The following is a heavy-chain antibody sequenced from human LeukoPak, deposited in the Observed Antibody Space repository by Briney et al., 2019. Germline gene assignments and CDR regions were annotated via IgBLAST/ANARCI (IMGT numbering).Heavy chain of an antibody. CDR2: TYYSGST. J-gene: IGHJ4*02. D-gene: IGHD3-22*01. CDR1: GGSISSGGYY. V-gene: IGHV4-31*03. Sequence: SQTLSLTCTVSGGSISSGGYYWSWIRQHPGKGLEWIGYTYYSGSTYYNPSLKSRVTISVDTSKNQFSMKLSSVTAADTAVYYCARYDSSEGFDYWGQGTLVTVSS. CDR3: ARYDSSEGFDY.